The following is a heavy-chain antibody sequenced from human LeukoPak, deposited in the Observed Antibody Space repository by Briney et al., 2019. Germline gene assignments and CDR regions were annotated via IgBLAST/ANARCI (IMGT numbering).Heavy chain of an antibody. D-gene: IGHD6-13*01. CDR2: ISSSSFKI. CDR3: VRDPSYGSSWYYYMDV. J-gene: IGHJ6*03. CDR1: EFTFFKYA. V-gene: IGHV3-48*04. Sequence: TGGSLRFSCAASEFTFFKYALNWVRQAPGKGLEWVSYISSSSFKIGYADSVKGRFTISRDNSKNSLYLQMDSLRVEDTAVYYCVRDPSYGSSWYYYMDVWGKGTTVTVSS.